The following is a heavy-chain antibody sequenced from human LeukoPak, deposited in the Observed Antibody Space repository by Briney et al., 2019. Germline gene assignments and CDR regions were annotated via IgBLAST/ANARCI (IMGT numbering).Heavy chain of an antibody. CDR2: INPSGGST. CDR3: ARGSADYDILTDYYFDY. J-gene: IGHJ4*02. V-gene: IGHV1-46*01. Sequence: ASVKVSCKASGYTFTSYYMHWVRQAPGQGREWMGIINPSGGSTSYAQKFQGRVTMTRDTSTSTVYMELSSLRSEDTAVYYCARGSADYDILTDYYFDYWGQGTLVTVSS. CDR1: GYTFTSYY. D-gene: IGHD3-9*01.